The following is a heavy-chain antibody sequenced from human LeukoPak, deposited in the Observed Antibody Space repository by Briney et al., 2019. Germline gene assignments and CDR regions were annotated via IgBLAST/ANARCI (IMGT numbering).Heavy chain of an antibody. CDR2: IYYSGST. CDR1: GGSISSSSYY. CDR3: ARSLYDILTGYPLYYFDY. V-gene: IGHV4-39*01. J-gene: IGHJ4*02. D-gene: IGHD3-9*01. Sequence: PSETLSLTCTVSGGSISSSSYYWGWIRQPPGKGLEWIGSIYYSGSTYYNPSLKSRVTISVDTSKNQFSLKLSSVTAADTAVYYCARSLYDILTGYPLYYFDYWGQGTLVTVSS.